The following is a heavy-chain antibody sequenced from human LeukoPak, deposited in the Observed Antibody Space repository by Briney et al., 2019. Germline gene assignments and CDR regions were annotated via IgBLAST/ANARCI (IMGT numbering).Heavy chain of an antibody. V-gene: IGHV4-39*01. Sequence: SETLSLTCTVSGGSISSSSYYWGWIRQPPGKGLEWIGSIYYSGSTYYNPSLKSRVTISVDTSKNQFSLKLSSVTAADTAVYYCARHRGSSWYGYYFNYWGQGTLVTVSS. D-gene: IGHD6-13*01. CDR3: ARHRGSSWYGYYFNY. J-gene: IGHJ4*02. CDR1: GGSISSSSYY. CDR2: IYYSGST.